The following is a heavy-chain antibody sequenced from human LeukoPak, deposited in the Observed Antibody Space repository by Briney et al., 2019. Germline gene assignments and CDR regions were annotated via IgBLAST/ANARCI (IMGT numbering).Heavy chain of an antibody. CDR2: IYYSGST. CDR1: GGSISSYY. V-gene: IGHV4-59*08. CDR3: ARHILQMPTVGGFDGFNI. D-gene: IGHD5-24*01. Sequence: TSETLSLTCTVSGGSISSYYWSWIRQPPGKGLEWIGYIYYSGSTNYNPSLKSRVTISLDTSQNQFSLKLTSVTAADTAIYYCARHILQMPTVGGFDGFNIWGQGTTVTVSS. J-gene: IGHJ3*02.